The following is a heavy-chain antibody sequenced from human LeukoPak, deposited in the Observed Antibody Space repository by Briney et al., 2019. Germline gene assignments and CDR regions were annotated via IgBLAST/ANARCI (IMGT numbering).Heavy chain of an antibody. Sequence: PSETLSLTCTVSGRSISSSSYYWGRIRKPPGKGREWIGSIYYSGSTYYNPSLNSRVTISVDTSKKQFSLKLSSVTAADTAVYYCARRPVSMVRGLGWFDPWGQGTLVTVSS. CDR3: ARRPVSMVRGLGWFDP. D-gene: IGHD3-10*01. CDR1: GRSISSSSYY. J-gene: IGHJ5*02. V-gene: IGHV4-39*01. CDR2: IYYSGST.